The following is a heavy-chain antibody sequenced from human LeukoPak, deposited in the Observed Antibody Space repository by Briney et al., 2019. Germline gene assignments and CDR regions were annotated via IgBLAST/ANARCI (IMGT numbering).Heavy chain of an antibody. CDR3: ARGSNEDYYDSSGFLI. J-gene: IGHJ4*02. D-gene: IGHD3-22*01. CDR2: IYTSGST. CDR1: GGSISSGSYY. V-gene: IGHV4-61*02. Sequence: SETLSLTCTVSGGSISSGSYYWSWIRQPAGKGLEWIGRIYTSGSTNYNPSLKSRVTISVDTSKNQSSLKLSSVTAADTAVYYCARGSNEDYYDSSGFLIWGQGTLVTVSS.